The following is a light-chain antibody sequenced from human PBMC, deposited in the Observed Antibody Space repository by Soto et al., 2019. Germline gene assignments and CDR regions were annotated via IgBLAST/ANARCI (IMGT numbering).Light chain of an antibody. CDR3: QQYGSSLFT. J-gene: IGKJ4*01. Sequence: EIVLTQSPGTLSLSPGERATLSCRAIQSVSSSYLAGYQQKPGQAPRLLIYGASSRATGIPDRFSGSGSGTDFTLTISRLEPEDFAVYYCQQYGSSLFTFGGGTKVEIK. CDR1: QSVSSSY. CDR2: GAS. V-gene: IGKV3-20*01.